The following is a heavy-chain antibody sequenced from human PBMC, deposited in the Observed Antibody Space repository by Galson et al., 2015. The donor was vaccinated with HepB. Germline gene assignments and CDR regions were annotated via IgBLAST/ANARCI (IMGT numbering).Heavy chain of an antibody. J-gene: IGHJ4*02. V-gene: IGHV3-66*04. CDR3: ARQDPWDY. CDR2: IYSGGST. CDR1: GFTVSSNY. Sequence: SLRLSCAASGFTVSSNYMSWVRQAPGKGLEWVSVIYSGGSTYYADSVKGRFTISRDNSKNSLYLQMNSLRAEDTAVYYCARQDPWDYWGQGTLVTVSS.